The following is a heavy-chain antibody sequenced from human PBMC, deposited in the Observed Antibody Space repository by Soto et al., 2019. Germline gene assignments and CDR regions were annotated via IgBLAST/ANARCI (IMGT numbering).Heavy chain of an antibody. CDR3: ARGGDIVVVPAAGVAFDI. D-gene: IGHD2-2*01. J-gene: IGHJ3*02. CDR2: IIPILGIA. V-gene: IGHV1-69*02. Sequence: VASLQVSCKASGGPFSSYTISWVRQAPGQGLEWMGRIIPILGIANYAQKFQGRVTITADKSTSTAYMELSSLRSEDTAVYYCARGGDIVVVPAAGVAFDIWGQGTMVTVSS. CDR1: GGPFSSYT.